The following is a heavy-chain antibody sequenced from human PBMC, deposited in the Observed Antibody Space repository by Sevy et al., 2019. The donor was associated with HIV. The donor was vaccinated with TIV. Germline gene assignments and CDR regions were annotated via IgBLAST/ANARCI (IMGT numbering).Heavy chain of an antibody. Sequence: GGSLRLSCLASGFALDGYTMHWVRQAPGKSLEWVSLISWDGHSTYYADSVKGRFTISRDNSKNSVFLQMDSLSTEDTAFYYCARDFMSPTTFGTQFDYWGQGTLVTVSS. CDR1: GFALDGYT. V-gene: IGHV3-43*01. D-gene: IGHD3-10*02. J-gene: IGHJ4*02. CDR3: ARDFMSPTTFGTQFDY. CDR2: ISWDGHST.